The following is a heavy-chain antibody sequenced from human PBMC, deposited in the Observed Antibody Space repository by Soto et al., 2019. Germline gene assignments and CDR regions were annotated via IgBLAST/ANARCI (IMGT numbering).Heavy chain of an antibody. CDR3: ARPSTDPYPGSPIFEL. CDR1: VRTCFSRS. CDR2: ITDTGGDS. V-gene: IGHV3-23*01. J-gene: IGHJ4*02. D-gene: IGHD3-10*01. Sequence: WLSXRLSWFAAVRTCFSRSITWFRHAPGEGLQFVSTITDTGGDSKYADSVRGRFVISRYNSKKTLYLQMTSLTAEDSAMYYCARPSTDPYPGSPIFELWGPGTLVKVYS.